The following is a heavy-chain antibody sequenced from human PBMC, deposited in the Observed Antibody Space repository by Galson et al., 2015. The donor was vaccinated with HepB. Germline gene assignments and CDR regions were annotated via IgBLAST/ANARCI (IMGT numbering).Heavy chain of an antibody. Sequence: SLRLSCAASGFTVSSNYMSWVRQAPGKGLEWVSVIYSGGSTYYADSVKGRFTISRDNAKNSLYLQMNSLRAEDTAVYYCARSVPAAMEYFQHWGQGTLVTVSS. D-gene: IGHD2-2*01. CDR3: ARSVPAAMEYFQH. J-gene: IGHJ1*01. CDR2: IYSGGST. V-gene: IGHV3-53*01. CDR1: GFTVSSNY.